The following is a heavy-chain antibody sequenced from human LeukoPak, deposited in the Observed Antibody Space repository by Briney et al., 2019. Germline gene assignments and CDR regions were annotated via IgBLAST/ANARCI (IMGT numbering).Heavy chain of an antibody. CDR3: ARAGLVYYFDY. Sequence: GGSLRLSCAASGFTINNNYMSWVRQAPGKGLEWVSGIYSGGSTYYADSVKGRFTISRDNSKNTLYLQMNSLRAEDTAVYYCARAGLVYYFDYWGQGTLVTVSS. CDR2: IYSGGST. V-gene: IGHV3-53*01. J-gene: IGHJ4*02. D-gene: IGHD3/OR15-3a*01. CDR1: GFTINNNY.